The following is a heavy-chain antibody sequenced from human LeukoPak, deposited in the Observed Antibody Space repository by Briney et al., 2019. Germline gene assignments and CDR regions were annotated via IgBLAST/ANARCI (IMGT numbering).Heavy chain of an antibody. V-gene: IGHV3-53*01. CDR3: ATMTTVTPYDY. CDR1: GFTVSSNY. J-gene: IGHJ4*02. D-gene: IGHD4-17*01. Sequence: GGSLRLSCAASGFTVSSNYMSWVRQAPGKGLEWVSVIYSGGSTYYADSVKGRFTIPRDNSKNTLYLQMNSLRAEDTAVYYCATMTTVTPYDYWGQGTLVTVSS. CDR2: IYSGGST.